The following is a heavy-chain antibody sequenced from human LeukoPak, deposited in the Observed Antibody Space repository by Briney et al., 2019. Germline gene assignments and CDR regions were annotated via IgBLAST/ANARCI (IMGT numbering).Heavy chain of an antibody. D-gene: IGHD3-22*01. CDR1: GYTFTSYG. Sequence: GASVKVSCKASGYTFTSYGISRVRQAPGQGLEWMGGIIPIFGTANYAQKFQGRVTITADKSTSTAYMGLSSLRSEDTAVYYCARVRILGTYYYDSSGYLGQEHEYWGQGTLVTVSS. V-gene: IGHV1-69*06. CDR3: ARVRILGTYYYDSSGYLGQEHEY. J-gene: IGHJ4*02. CDR2: IIPIFGTA.